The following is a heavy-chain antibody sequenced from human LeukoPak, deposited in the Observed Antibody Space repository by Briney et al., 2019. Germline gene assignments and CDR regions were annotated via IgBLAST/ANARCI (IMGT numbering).Heavy chain of an antibody. J-gene: IGHJ4*02. Sequence: GGSLRLSCAASGFTFSSYSMNWVRQAPGKGLEWVSSISSSSSYIYYADSVKGRFTISRGNAKNSLYLQMNSLRAEDTAVYYCARDSPLDSSGYFDFDYWGQGTLVTVSS. V-gene: IGHV3-21*01. D-gene: IGHD3-22*01. CDR2: ISSSSSYI. CDR1: GFTFSSYS. CDR3: ARDSPLDSSGYFDFDY.